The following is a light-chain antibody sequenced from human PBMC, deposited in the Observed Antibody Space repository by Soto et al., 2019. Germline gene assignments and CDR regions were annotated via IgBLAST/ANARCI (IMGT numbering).Light chain of an antibody. CDR1: QSVSSSY. CDR2: GAS. CDR3: QQYGSSPPDT. J-gene: IGKJ2*01. Sequence: EIVLTQSPGTLSLSPGERATLSCRASQSVSSSYLAWYQQNPGQAPRLLIYGASSRATGIPDRFSGSESGTDFTLTISRLEPEDFAVYYCQQYGSSPPDTFGQGTKLEIK. V-gene: IGKV3-20*01.